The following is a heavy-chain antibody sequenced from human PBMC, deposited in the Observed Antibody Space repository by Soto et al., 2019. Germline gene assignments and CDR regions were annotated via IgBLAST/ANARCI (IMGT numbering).Heavy chain of an antibody. CDR3: ARGLKTYSSSHRGYYYYGMDV. CDR1: GYTFTSYG. J-gene: IGHJ6*02. CDR2: ISAYNGNT. V-gene: IGHV1-18*01. D-gene: IGHD6-6*01. Sequence: ASVKVSCKASGYTFTSYGISWVRQAPGQGLEWMGWISAYNGNTNYAQKLQGRVTMTTDTSTSTACMELRSLRSDDTAVYYCARGLKTYSSSHRGYYYYGMDVWGQGTTVTVSS.